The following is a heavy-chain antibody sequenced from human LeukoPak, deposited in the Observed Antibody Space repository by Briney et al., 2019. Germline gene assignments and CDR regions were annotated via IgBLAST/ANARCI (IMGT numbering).Heavy chain of an antibody. Sequence: PSETLSLTCTVSGGPIRTYYWSWIRQPPGKGLEWIGNIYFSGSTNYNPSLKSRVIISVGTSKNQFSLKLTSVTAADTAVYYCARSDTPRDWFDPWGQGTLVTVSS. CDR2: IYFSGST. V-gene: IGHV4-59*08. CDR3: ARSDTPRDWFDP. J-gene: IGHJ5*02. CDR1: GGPIRTYY.